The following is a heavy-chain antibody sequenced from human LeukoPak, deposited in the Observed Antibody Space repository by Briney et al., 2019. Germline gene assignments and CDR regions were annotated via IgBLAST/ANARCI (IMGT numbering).Heavy chain of an antibody. Sequence: ASVKVSCKASGHTFTSYGISWVRQAPGQGLEWMGWISAYNGNTNYAQKLQGRVTMTTDTSTSTAYMELRSLRSDDTAVYYCARVGIYCSSTSCYASDFDYWGQGTLVTVSS. CDR1: GHTFTSYG. CDR3: ARVGIYCSSTSCYASDFDY. V-gene: IGHV1-18*01. CDR2: ISAYNGNT. D-gene: IGHD2-2*01. J-gene: IGHJ4*02.